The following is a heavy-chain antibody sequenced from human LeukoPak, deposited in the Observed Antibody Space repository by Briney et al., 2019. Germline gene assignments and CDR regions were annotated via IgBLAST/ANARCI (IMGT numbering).Heavy chain of an antibody. V-gene: IGHV3-74*01. Sequence: GGSLRLSCAASGFTFSNYWMHWVRQAPGKGLVWVSRINTDGNTTTYADSVKGRFTISRDNAKNTLYLQMNSLRAEDTAVYYCARDPSRAGWLRPNFDYWGQGTLVTVSS. CDR3: ARDPSRAGWLRPNFDY. J-gene: IGHJ4*02. D-gene: IGHD5-12*01. CDR2: INTDGNTT. CDR1: GFTFSNYW.